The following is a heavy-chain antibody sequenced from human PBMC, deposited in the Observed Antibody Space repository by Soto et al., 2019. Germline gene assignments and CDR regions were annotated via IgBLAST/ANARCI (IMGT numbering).Heavy chain of an antibody. D-gene: IGHD4-17*01. V-gene: IGHV3-23*01. CDR3: AREGDYGGNYYYGMDV. CDR2: ISGSGGST. CDR1: GFTFSSYA. J-gene: IGHJ6*02. Sequence: GGSLRLSCAASGFTFSSYAMSWVRQAPGKGLEWVSAISGSGGSTYYADSVKGRFTISRDNSKNTLYLQMNSLRAEDTAVYYCAREGDYGGNYYYGMDVWGQGTTVTVSS.